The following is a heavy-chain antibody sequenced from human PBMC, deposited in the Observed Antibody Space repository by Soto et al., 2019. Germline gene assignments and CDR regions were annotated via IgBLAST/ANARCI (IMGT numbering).Heavy chain of an antibody. CDR3: AKNGQWLATPPEA. D-gene: IGHD6-19*01. Sequence: GGSLRLSRATSGFSFGAFVITWFRLAPGGGLEWVASITDSGYTASYAETVEGRFTVSRDNSKNKLHLQMNDLRAEDTATYYCAKNGQWLATPPEAWGQGTLVTVSS. CDR2: ITDSGYTA. V-gene: IGHV3-23*01. CDR1: GFSFGAFV. J-gene: IGHJ4*02.